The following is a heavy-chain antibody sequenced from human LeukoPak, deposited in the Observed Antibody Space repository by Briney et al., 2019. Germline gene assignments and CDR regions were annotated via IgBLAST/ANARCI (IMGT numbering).Heavy chain of an antibody. D-gene: IGHD5-24*01. CDR2: TNPNSGNT. CDR1: GYTFTSYD. V-gene: IGHV1-8*01. CDR3: ARITRPLRATTWFDP. Sequence: GASVKVSCKASGYTFTSYDINWVRQATGQGLEWMGWTNPNSGNTGYAQKFQGRVTMTRNTSISTAYMELSSLRSEDTAVYYCARITRPLRATTWFDPWGQGTLVTVSS. J-gene: IGHJ5*02.